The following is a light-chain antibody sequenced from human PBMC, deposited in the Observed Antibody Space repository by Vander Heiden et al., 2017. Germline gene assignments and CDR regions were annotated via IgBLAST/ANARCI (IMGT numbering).Light chain of an antibody. CDR2: DDN. J-gene: IGLJ2*01. Sequence: SYVLTPPPSVSAAPGQTARITCGGDNIGSKSVHWYQQKPGQAPVLVVHDDNFRPSGIPERVSGSKSGNTATLIINRVEAGDEADYYCQVWDSTSGHVVFGGGTKLTVL. CDR1: NIGSKS. CDR3: QVWDSTSGHVV. V-gene: IGLV3-21*02.